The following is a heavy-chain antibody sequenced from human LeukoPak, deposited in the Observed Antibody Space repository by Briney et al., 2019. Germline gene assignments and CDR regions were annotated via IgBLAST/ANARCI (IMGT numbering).Heavy chain of an antibody. Sequence: GASVKVSCKASGYTFTSYGISWVRQAPGQGLEWMGWINPNSGGTNYAQKFQGRVTMTRDTSISTAYMELSRLRSDDTAVYYCARAPYSGSYGEGDYFDYWGQGTLVTVSS. J-gene: IGHJ4*02. D-gene: IGHD1-26*01. V-gene: IGHV1-2*02. CDR1: GYTFTSYG. CDR3: ARAPYSGSYGEGDYFDY. CDR2: INPNSGGT.